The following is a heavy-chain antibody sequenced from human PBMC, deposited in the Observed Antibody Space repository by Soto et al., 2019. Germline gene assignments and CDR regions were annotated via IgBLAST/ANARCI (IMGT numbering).Heavy chain of an antibody. D-gene: IGHD3-10*01. Sequence: EVQLVQSGAEVKKPGATVKISCKVSGYTFTDYYMHWVQQAPGKGLEWMGLVDPEAGEAIYAEEFEGRVTITADTATDTGSKELSSLRSEDTAVYYWANDGEENPTGYWGKGTRVTFSS. CDR3: ANDGEENPTGY. CDR1: GYTFTDYY. V-gene: IGHV1-69-2*01. CDR2: VDPEAGEA. J-gene: IGHJ4*02.